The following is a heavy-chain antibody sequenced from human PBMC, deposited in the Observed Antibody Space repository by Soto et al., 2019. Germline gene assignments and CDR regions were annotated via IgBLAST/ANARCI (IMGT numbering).Heavy chain of an antibody. CDR2: IYSFGST. J-gene: IGHJ4*02. Sequence: SETLSLTCTVSGGSISGYYWSWLRQPPGKGLEWIGYIYSFGSTNYNASLESRVTMSVDTSKNQVSLKLTSVTAADTAVYYCARHRSTVNLFDYWGKGTLVTVSS. CDR1: GGSISGYY. D-gene: IGHD2-2*01. CDR3: ARHRSTVNLFDY. V-gene: IGHV4-59*08.